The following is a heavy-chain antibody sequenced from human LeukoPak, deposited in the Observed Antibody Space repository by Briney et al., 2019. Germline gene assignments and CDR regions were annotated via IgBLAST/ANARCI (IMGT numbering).Heavy chain of an antibody. J-gene: IGHJ4*02. CDR3: ARVYSYGYYFDY. CDR1: GGTFSSYA. Sequence: SVKVSCKASGGTFSSYAVSWVRQAPGQGLEWMGGIIPIFGTANYAQKFQGRVTITADVSTSTAYMELSSLRSEDTAVYYCARVYSYGYYFDYWGQGTLVTVSS. CDR2: IIPIFGTA. D-gene: IGHD5-18*01. V-gene: IGHV1-69*13.